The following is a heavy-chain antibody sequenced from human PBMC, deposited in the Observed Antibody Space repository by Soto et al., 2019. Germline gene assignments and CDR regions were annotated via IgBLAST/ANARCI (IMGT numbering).Heavy chain of an antibody. CDR1: GGSASRYY. D-gene: IGHD3-22*01. CDR3: ARDLSYYDSSGYPMRSYDY. Sequence: SETLSLTCTVSGGSASRYYWSWIRQPPGKGLEWIGYIYYSGSSNYNPSLKSRVTISVDTSKNQFSLQLNSVTPENTAVYYCARDLSYYDSSGYPMRSYDYWGQGTLVTVPQ. CDR2: IYYSGSS. V-gene: IGHV4-59*02. J-gene: IGHJ4*02.